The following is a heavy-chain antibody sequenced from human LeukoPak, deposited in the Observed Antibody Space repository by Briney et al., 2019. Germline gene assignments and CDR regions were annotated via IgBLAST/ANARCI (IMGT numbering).Heavy chain of an antibody. Sequence: KGGGSLKISFKGSGYSFTNNWIGWVRQMPGKGLEWMGITYPGDSNTRYSPSFQGQVTISADKSISSAYLQWSSLKASDTAMYYCARLEYYYDSSGYSGWGQGTLVTVSS. CDR1: GYSFTNNW. J-gene: IGHJ4*02. CDR3: ARLEYYYDSSGYSG. V-gene: IGHV5-51*01. CDR2: TYPGDSNT. D-gene: IGHD3-22*01.